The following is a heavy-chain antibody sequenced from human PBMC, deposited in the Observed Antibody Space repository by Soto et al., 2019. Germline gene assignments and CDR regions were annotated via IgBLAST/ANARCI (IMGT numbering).Heavy chain of an antibody. Sequence: QVQLVESGGGGVQPGRSLRLSCAASGFTFSSYAMHWVRQAPGKGLEWVAVISYDGSNKYYADSVKGRFTISRDNSKNTLYLQMNSLRAEDTAVYYCARQQWANDAFDIWGQGTMVTVSS. CDR2: ISYDGSNK. V-gene: IGHV3-30-3*01. CDR1: GFTFSSYA. CDR3: ARQQWANDAFDI. J-gene: IGHJ3*02. D-gene: IGHD2-8*01.